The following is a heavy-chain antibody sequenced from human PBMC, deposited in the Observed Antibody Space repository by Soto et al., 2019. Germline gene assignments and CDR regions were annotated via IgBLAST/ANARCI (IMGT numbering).Heavy chain of an antibody. CDR3: SSHYDMWSGYLSPGDY. CDR2: IDTSSTKI. V-gene: IGHV3-11*01. CDR1: GYTFSDYY. Sequence: QVQLVESGGDLVKRGGSLRLSCAASGYTFSDYYMSWIRQAPGKGLEWISYIDTSSTKIYYADSVKGRFTISRDNAKNSLYLEMNSLRDEDTAVYYCSSHYDMWSGYLSPGDYWGQGTLGTVSS. J-gene: IGHJ4*02. D-gene: IGHD3-3*01.